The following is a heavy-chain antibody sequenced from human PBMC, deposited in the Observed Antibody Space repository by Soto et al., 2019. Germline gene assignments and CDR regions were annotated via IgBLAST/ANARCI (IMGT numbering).Heavy chain of an antibody. Sequence: PGGSLRLSCAVSGFTFSSYAMSWVRQAPGKGLEWVSAISGSGGSTYYADSVKGRFTISRDNSKNTLYLQMNSLRAEDTAVYYCAKVEGYEVDTAMRWWRGGGRNYFDYWGQGTLVTVSS. CDR3: AKVEGYEVDTAMRWWRGGGRNYFDY. V-gene: IGHV3-23*01. CDR2: ISGSGGST. J-gene: IGHJ4*02. D-gene: IGHD5-18*01. CDR1: GFTFSSYA.